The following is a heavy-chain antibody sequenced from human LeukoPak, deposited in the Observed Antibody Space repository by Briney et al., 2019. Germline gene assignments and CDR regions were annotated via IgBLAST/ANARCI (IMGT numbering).Heavy chain of an antibody. J-gene: IGHJ4*02. CDR2: IYHSGST. CDR1: GGSISSSNW. V-gene: IGHV4-4*02. Sequence: PSETLSLTCAVSGGSISSSNWWSWVRQPPGKGLEWIGEIYHSGSTNYNPSLKSRVTISVDKSKNQFSLKLSSVTAADTAVYYCARVPERKYDSSGYGHFDYWGQGTLVTVSS. CDR3: ARVPERKYDSSGYGHFDY. D-gene: IGHD3-22*01.